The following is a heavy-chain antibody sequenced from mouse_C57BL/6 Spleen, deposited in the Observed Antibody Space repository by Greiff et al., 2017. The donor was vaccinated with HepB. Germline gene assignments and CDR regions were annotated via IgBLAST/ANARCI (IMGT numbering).Heavy chain of an antibody. J-gene: IGHJ1*03. V-gene: IGHV5-16*01. CDR2: INYDGSST. CDR1: GFTFSDYY. CDR3: ARFITTDWYFDV. Sequence: EVQVVESEGGLVQPGSSMKLSCTASGFTFSDYYMAWVRQVPEKGLEWVANINYDGSSTYYLDSLKSRFIISRDNAKNILYLQMSSLKSEDTATYYCARFITTDWYFDVWGTGTTVTVSS. D-gene: IGHD1-1*01.